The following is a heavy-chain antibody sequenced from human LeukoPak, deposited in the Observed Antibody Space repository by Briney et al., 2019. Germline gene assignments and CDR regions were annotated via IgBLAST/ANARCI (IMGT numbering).Heavy chain of an antibody. CDR3: ARAWGYYMPTFDY. Sequence: GGSLRLSCAASGFTFSSYSMTWVRQAPGKGLEWVSSISSSSSDIYYADSVKGRFTISRDNAKNSLYLQMNSLRAEDTAVYYCARAWGYYMPTFDYWGQGTLVTVSS. V-gene: IGHV3-21*01. CDR1: GFTFSSYS. D-gene: IGHD1-26*01. CDR2: ISSSSSDI. J-gene: IGHJ4*02.